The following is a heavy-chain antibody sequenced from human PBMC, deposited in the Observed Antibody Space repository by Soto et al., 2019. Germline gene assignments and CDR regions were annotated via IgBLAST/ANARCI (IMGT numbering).Heavy chain of an antibody. D-gene: IGHD6-13*01. J-gene: IGHJ4*02. CDR3: AGGDSSSWPLDY. CDR1: TFSSYG. Sequence: TFSSYGMHWVRQAPGKGLEWVAVIWYDGSNKYYADSVKGRFTISRDNSKNTLYLQMNSLRAEDTAVYYCAGGDSSSWPLDYWGQGTLVTVSS. V-gene: IGHV3-33*01. CDR2: IWYDGSNK.